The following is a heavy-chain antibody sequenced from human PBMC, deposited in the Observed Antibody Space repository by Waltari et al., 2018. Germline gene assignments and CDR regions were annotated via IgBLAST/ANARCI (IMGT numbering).Heavy chain of an antibody. CDR3: AKAPIYGSGIDYYFDY. V-gene: IGHV3-30*18. CDR1: GFTFSSYG. Sequence: QVQLVESGGGVVQPGRSLRLSCAASGFTFSSYGMHWVRQAPGKGLEWVAVISYDGSNKYYADSVKGRFTISRDNSKNTLYLQMNSLRAEDTAVYYCAKAPIYGSGIDYYFDYWGQGTLVTVSS. J-gene: IGHJ4*02. D-gene: IGHD3-10*01. CDR2: ISYDGSNK.